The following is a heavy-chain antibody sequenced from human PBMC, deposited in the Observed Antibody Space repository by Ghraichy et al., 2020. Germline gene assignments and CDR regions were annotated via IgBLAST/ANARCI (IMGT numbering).Heavy chain of an antibody. J-gene: IGHJ2*01. CDR1: EFIFSDYY. CDR3: ARKHYKSGFFDL. CDR2: ICSDCTYT. Sequence: GGSLRLSCAASEFIFSDYYMSWIRQAPGQGLEWVLYICSDCTYTDYADSVKGRFTISRDNSKNSLYLQMNSLRAEDTAVYYCARKHYKSGFFDLWGRGTLVTVSS. D-gene: IGHD3-3*02. V-gene: IGHV3-11*06.